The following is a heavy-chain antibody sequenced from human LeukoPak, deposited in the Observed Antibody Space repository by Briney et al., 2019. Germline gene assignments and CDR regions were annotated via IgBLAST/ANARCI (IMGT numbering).Heavy chain of an antibody. D-gene: IGHD3-22*01. CDR2: IIPTFGTA. CDR1: GGTFSSYA. CDR3: AGSLKFITMIPHY. Sequence: SVKVSCKASGGTFSSYAISWVRQAPGQGLEWMGGIIPTFGTANYAQKFQGRVTITADESTSTAYMELSSLRSEDTAVFYCAGSLKFITMIPHYWGQGTLVTVSS. V-gene: IGHV1-69*13. J-gene: IGHJ4*02.